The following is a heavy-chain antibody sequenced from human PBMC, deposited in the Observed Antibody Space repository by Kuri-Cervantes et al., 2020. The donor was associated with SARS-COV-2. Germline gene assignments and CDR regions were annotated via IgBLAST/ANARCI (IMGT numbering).Heavy chain of an antibody. CDR3: ARARYYS. J-gene: IGHJ6*02. Sequence: GESLKISCVASGFIFSDHYLDWVRQAPGRGLEWVARSRNKANRYTTEYAASVKGRFTLSRDESKNSLYLQMNSLRAEDTAVYYCARARYYSWGQGTTVTVSS. CDR1: GFIFSDHY. V-gene: IGHV3-72*01. CDR2: SRNKANRYTT. D-gene: IGHD3-10*01.